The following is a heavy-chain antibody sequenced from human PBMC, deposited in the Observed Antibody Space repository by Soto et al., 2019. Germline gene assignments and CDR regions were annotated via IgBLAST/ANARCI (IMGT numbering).Heavy chain of an antibody. Sequence: PSETLSLTCTVSGGSISSYYWSWIRQPPGKGLEWIGYIYYSGSTNYNPSLKSRVTISVDTSKNQFSLKLSSVTAADTAVYYCARDAPTLFGVVTAYMDVWGKGTTVTVSS. V-gene: IGHV4-59*01. CDR2: IYYSGST. J-gene: IGHJ6*03. CDR1: GGSISSYY. D-gene: IGHD3-3*01. CDR3: ARDAPTLFGVVTAYMDV.